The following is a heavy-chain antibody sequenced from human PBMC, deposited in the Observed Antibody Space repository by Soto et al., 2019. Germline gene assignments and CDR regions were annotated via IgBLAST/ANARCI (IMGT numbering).Heavy chain of an antibody. CDR1: GFTFSSYS. V-gene: IGHV3-21*01. CDR2: ISSSSSYI. CDR3: ARGDIVATISGFDP. D-gene: IGHD5-12*01. J-gene: IGHJ5*02. Sequence: GSLRLSCAASGFTFSSYSMNWVRQAPGKGLEWVSSISSSSSYIYYADSVKGRFTISRDNAKNSLYLQMNSLRAEDTAVYYCARGDIVATISGFDPWGQGTLVTVSS.